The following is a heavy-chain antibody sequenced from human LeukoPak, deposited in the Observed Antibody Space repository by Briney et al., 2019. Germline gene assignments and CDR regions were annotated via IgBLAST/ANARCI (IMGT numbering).Heavy chain of an antibody. J-gene: IGHJ1*01. CDR1: GGSFSGYY. Sequence: PSETLSLTCAVYGGSFSGYYWSWIRQPPGKGLKWIGEINHSGSTNYNPSLKSRVTISVDTSKNQFSPKLSSVTAADTAVYYCARSVSYYRNLEYFQHWGQGTLVTVSS. V-gene: IGHV4-34*01. CDR3: ARSVSYYRNLEYFQH. CDR2: INHSGST. D-gene: IGHD4-11*01.